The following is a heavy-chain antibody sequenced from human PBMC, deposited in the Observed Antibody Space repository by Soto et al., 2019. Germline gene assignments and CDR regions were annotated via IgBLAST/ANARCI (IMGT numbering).Heavy chain of an antibody. CDR2: ISSSSSYI. CDR1: GFTFSSYS. V-gene: IGHV3-21*01. D-gene: IGHD3-22*01. Sequence: PGGSLRLSCAASGFTFSSYSMNWVRQAPGKGLEWVSSISSSSSYIYYADSVKGRFTISRDNAKNSLYLQMNSLRAEDTAAYYCARATSGYYYDSGYWGQGTLVTVSS. CDR3: ARATSGYYYDSGY. J-gene: IGHJ4*02.